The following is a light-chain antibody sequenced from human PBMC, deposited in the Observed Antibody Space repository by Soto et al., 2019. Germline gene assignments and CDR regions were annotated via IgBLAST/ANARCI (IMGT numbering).Light chain of an antibody. Sequence: DIQMTQSPSSLSASVGDRVTITCQASQDIKNYLNWYQQKPGKAPKLLSYEASNLETGVPSRFSGSGSGRSFTFTISSLQPEDIETYYCQQCDDFITFGGGTRIEIK. CDR3: QQCDDFIT. CDR1: QDIKNY. CDR2: EAS. J-gene: IGKJ4*01. V-gene: IGKV1-33*01.